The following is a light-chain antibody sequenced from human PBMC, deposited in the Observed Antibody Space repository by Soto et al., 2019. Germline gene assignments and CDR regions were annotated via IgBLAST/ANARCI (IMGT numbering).Light chain of an antibody. CDR2: GAS. J-gene: IGKJ4*01. CDR3: QQYNNWPLT. Sequence: EVVMTQSPVTLSVSPGERATLSCRASQSVSRNLAWYQQKLGQAPRLLIYGASTRATGFPARFSGSGSGTEFTLTISSLQSEDFAVYFCQQYNNWPLTFGGGTKVELK. CDR1: QSVSRN. V-gene: IGKV3-15*01.